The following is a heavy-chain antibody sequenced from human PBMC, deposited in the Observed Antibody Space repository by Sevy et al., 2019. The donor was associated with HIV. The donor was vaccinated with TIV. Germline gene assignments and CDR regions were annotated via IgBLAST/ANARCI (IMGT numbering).Heavy chain of an antibody. D-gene: IGHD2-2*01. CDR3: ARGYCSSTSCPDYYYYGMDV. CDR1: GFTFSSYD. Sequence: GGSLILSCAASGFTFSSYDMHGVRQATGKGREWVSAIGTAGDTYYPGSVKGRFTISRENAKNSLYLQMNSLRAGDTAVYYCARGYCSSTSCPDYYYYGMDVWGQGTTVTVSS. J-gene: IGHJ6*02. V-gene: IGHV3-13*01. CDR2: IGTAGDT.